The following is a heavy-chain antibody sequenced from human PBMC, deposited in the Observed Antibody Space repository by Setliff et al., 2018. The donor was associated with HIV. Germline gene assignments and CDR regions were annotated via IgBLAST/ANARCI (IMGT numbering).Heavy chain of an antibody. D-gene: IGHD1-26*01. V-gene: IGHV1-24*01. J-gene: IGHJ4*02. CDR2: LDRDDGEK. CDR1: GYSLTELS. Sequence: ASVKVSCKVYGYSLTELSMHWVRQAPGKGLEWLGVLDRDDGEKLYAQKFQGRVTMTEDTSTNTAYMELRSLRSEDTAVYSCAAEVVGPTLGAFDYWGLGTLVTVSS. CDR3: AAEVVGPTLGAFDY.